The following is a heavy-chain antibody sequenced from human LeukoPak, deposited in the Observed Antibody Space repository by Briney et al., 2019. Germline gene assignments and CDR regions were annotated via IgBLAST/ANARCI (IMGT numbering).Heavy chain of an antibody. CDR2: VYKIGNT. D-gene: IGHD5-18*01. Sequence: SETQSLTCSVSGDSTTSYYCSWIRQSPGKGLEWLGFVYKIGNTNYNPSLRSRLTMSVDRSKTQFSLRLRSVTAADTAVCFCARHRVDTAMVPGWVDYWGQGTLVTVSS. J-gene: IGHJ4*02. CDR1: GDSTTSYY. V-gene: IGHV4-59*08. CDR3: ARHRVDTAMVPGWVDY.